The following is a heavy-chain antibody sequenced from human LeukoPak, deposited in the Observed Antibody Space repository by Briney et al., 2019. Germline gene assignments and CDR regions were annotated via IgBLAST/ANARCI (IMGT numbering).Heavy chain of an antibody. D-gene: IGHD3-10*01. J-gene: IGHJ6*03. V-gene: IGHV1-69*05. CDR3: ARAGSDYYYYYMDV. CDR2: IIPIFGTA. CDR1: GGTFSSYA. Sequence: GASVKVSCKASGGTFSSYAISWVRQAPGQELERMGRIIPIFGTANYAQKFQGRVTITTDESTSTAYMELSSLRSEDTAVYYCARAGSDYYYYYMDVWGKGTTVTVSS.